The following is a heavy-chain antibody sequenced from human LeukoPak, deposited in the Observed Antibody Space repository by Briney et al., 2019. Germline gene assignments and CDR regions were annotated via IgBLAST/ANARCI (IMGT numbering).Heavy chain of an antibody. Sequence: GGSLRLSCAASGFSFSSYWMSWVRQAPGKGLEWVANTKQDGSEKYYVDSVKGRFTISRDNAKNSLYLQMNTLRAEDTAVYYCARGTMFPYYFDYWGQGTLVTVSS. D-gene: IGHD3-10*02. J-gene: IGHJ4*02. CDR3: ARGTMFPYYFDY. V-gene: IGHV3-7*01. CDR2: TKQDGSEK. CDR1: GFSFSSYW.